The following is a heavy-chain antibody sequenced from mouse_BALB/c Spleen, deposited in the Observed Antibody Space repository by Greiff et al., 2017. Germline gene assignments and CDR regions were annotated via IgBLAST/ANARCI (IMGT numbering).Heavy chain of an antibody. CDR3: ARGVGYGAMDY. CDR2: ISSGGST. V-gene: IGHV5-6-5*01. J-gene: IGHJ4*01. D-gene: IGHD2-14*01. Sequence: EVKLMESGGGLVKPGGSLKLSCAASGFTFSSYAMSWVRQTPEKRLEWVASISSGGSTYYPDSVKGRFTISRDNARNILYLQMSGLRSEDTAMYYCARGVGYGAMDYWGQGTSVTVSS. CDR1: GFTFSSYA.